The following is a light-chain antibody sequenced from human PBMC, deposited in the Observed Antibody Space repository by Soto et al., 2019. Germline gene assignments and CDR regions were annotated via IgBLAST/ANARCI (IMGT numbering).Light chain of an antibody. CDR1: QSVLYSSNNKNY. Sequence: DSVISNSPDSLTVSLGERATINCKSNQSVLYSSNNKNYVAWYQQKPGQPPKLLIYWASTRESGVPNRFSGSGSGTDFTLTVSRLEPEDFAVYYCQQYGSSPETFGQGTKVDIK. CDR3: QQYGSSPET. J-gene: IGKJ1*01. CDR2: WAS. V-gene: IGKV4-1*01.